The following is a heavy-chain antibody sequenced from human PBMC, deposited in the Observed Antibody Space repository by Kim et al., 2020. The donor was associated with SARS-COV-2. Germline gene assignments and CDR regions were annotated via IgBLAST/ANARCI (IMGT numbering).Heavy chain of an antibody. CDR2: ISYDGSNK. Sequence: GGSLRLSCAASGFTFSSSGMHWVRQAPGKGLEWVAVISYDGSNKYYADSVKGRFTISRDNSKNTLYLQMNSLRAEDTAVYYCAKDEKFKLVRSYYFDYWGQGTLVTVSS. D-gene: IGHD6-13*01. J-gene: IGHJ4*02. CDR1: GFTFSSSG. V-gene: IGHV3-30*18. CDR3: AKDEKFKLVRSYYFDY.